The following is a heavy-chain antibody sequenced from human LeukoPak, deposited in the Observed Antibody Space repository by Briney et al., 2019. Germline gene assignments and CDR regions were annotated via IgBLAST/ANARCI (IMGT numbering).Heavy chain of an antibody. Sequence: GGSLGLSCAASGFTFSSYSMNWVRQAPGKGLEWVSSISTSSSYIYYADSVKGRFTISRDNAKNSLYLQMNSLRAEDTAVYYCARVLAAAGPLDGPTEDGNAQNAFDIWGQGTMVTVSS. CDR2: ISTSSSYI. CDR3: ARVLAAAGPLDGPTEDGNAQNAFDI. CDR1: GFTFSSYS. V-gene: IGHV3-21*01. D-gene: IGHD6-13*01. J-gene: IGHJ3*02.